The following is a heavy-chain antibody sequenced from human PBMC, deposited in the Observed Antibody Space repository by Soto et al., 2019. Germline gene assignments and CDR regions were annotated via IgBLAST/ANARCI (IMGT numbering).Heavy chain of an antibody. CDR2: INGGNGNT. CDR1: EYTFTSYT. D-gene: IGHD4-4*01. J-gene: IGHJ4*02. CDR3: GRELQGLYYFDY. Sequence: ASVKVSCKASEYTFTSYTMHWVRQAPGQRLEWMGWINGGNGNTKYSQKFQGRVTITRDTSASTAYMELSSLRSDDTAVYYCGRELQGLYYFDYWGQGTLVTVSS. V-gene: IGHV1-3*01.